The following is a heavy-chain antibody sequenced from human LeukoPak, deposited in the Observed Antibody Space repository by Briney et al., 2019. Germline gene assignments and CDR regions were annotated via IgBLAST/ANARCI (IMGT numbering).Heavy chain of an antibody. CDR3: AKRPSWTNYYYYGMDV. J-gene: IGHJ6*02. CDR2: ISGSGGST. Sequence: GGSLRLSCAASGFTFSGYAMSWVRQAPGKGLEWVSAISGSGGSTYYADSVKGRFTISRDNSKNTLYLQMNSLRAEDTAVYYCAKRPSWTNYYYYGMDVWGQGTTVTVSS. V-gene: IGHV3-23*01. CDR1: GFTFSGYA. D-gene: IGHD1-1*01.